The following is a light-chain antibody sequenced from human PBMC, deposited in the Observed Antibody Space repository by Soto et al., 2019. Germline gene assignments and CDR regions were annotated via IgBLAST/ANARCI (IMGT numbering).Light chain of an antibody. J-gene: IGLJ1*01. Sequence: QSVLTQPASVSGPPGQSITISCTRTSSDVGGYNYVSWYQQHPGKAPKLMIYEVSNRPSGVSNRFSGSKSGNTASLTVSGLQAEDEADYYCSSYTTTNTYVFGTGTKVTVL. CDR2: EVS. CDR3: SSYTTTNTYV. V-gene: IGLV2-14*01. CDR1: SSDVGGYNY.